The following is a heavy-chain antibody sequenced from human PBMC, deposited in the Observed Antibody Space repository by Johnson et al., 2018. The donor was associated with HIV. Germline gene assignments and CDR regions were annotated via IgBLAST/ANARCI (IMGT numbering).Heavy chain of an antibody. CDR2: ISYDGSNK. Sequence: QVQLVESVGGVVQPGRSLRLSCAASGFTFSSYAMHWVRQTPGKGLEWVAIISYDGSNKYYADSVKGRFTISRDNSKNTLYLQMNSLRAEDTAVYYCARVQLLADDVFNIWGQGTMVTVSS. CDR3: ARVQLLADDVFNI. J-gene: IGHJ3*02. V-gene: IGHV3-30*14. CDR1: GFTFSSYA. D-gene: IGHD3-10*01.